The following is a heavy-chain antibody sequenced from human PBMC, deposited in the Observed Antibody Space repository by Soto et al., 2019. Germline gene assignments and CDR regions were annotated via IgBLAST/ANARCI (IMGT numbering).Heavy chain of an antibody. D-gene: IGHD6-6*01. Sequence: ASVKVSCKASGYTFTSYAMHWVRQAPGQRLEWMGWINAGNGNTKYSQKFQGRVTITRDTSASTAYMELSSLRSEDTAVYYCARSRLTRQLVDYRGQGTLVTVSS. CDR3: ARSRLTRQLVDY. V-gene: IGHV1-3*01. J-gene: IGHJ4*02. CDR1: GYTFTSYA. CDR2: INAGNGNT.